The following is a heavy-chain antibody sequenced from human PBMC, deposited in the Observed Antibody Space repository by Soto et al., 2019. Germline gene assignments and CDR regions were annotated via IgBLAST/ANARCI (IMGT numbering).Heavy chain of an antibody. D-gene: IGHD6-6*01. Sequence: QVQLLQSGAEVKKPGASVKVSCKASGYTFTNYGITWVRQAPGQGLEWLGWISAYNGNTHYTQRLQGRVTMTTDTSTSTAYMELRGLRSDDTAVYYCASVLQIVGYFYYSMDVWGKGTTVTVSS. CDR1: GYTFTNYG. CDR3: ASVLQIVGYFYYSMDV. V-gene: IGHV1-18*01. J-gene: IGHJ6*03. CDR2: ISAYNGNT.